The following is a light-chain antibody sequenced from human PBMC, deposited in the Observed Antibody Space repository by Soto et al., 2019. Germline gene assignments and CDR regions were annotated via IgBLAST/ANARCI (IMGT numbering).Light chain of an antibody. V-gene: IGLV1-44*01. CDR3: AAWDDSLKGHV. Sequence: VPAEPPSASGTPGQRVPIPCSGSSSNIGRNTVHWYQQLPGTAPNVLIYTNDKRPSGVPDRFSGPKSGTSASLAISGLQFEDEADYPCAAWDDSLKGHVFGPGTKVTVL. CDR2: TND. CDR1: SSNIGRNT. J-gene: IGLJ1*01.